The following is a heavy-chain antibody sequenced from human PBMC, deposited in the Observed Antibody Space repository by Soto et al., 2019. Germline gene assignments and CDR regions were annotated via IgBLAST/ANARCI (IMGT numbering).Heavy chain of an antibody. Sequence: PGGSLRLSCAASGFTFSSYGMHWVRQAPGKGLEWVAVISYDGSNKYYADSVKGRFTISRDNSKNTLYLQMNSLRAEDTAVYYCAKASAPMIVVVITDYWGQGTLVTVSS. V-gene: IGHV3-30*18. CDR2: ISYDGSNK. D-gene: IGHD3-22*01. CDR3: AKASAPMIVVVITDY. CDR1: GFTFSSYG. J-gene: IGHJ4*02.